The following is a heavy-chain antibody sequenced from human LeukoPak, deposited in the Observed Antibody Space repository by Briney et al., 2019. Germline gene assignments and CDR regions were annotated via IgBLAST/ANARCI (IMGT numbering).Heavy chain of an antibody. Sequence: ASVNVSCKASGYTFTSYYMHWVRQAPGQGLEWMGIINPSGGSTSYAQKFQGRVTMTRDTSTSTVYMELSSLRSEDTAVYYCARDRRGIGGAFDIWGQGTMVTVSS. CDR2: INPSGGST. CDR1: GYTFTSYY. CDR3: ARDRRGIGGAFDI. J-gene: IGHJ3*02. D-gene: IGHD3-10*01. V-gene: IGHV1-46*01.